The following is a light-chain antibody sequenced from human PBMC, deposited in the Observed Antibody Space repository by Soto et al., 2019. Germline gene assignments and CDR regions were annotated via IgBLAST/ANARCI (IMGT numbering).Light chain of an antibody. CDR2: RVT. Sequence: QSALTQPTSVSGSPGQSITISCTGNHNDIGTYDYVSWYQQHPGRAPILLIYRVTTRPSGISDRFSASKSGLTASLTISGLQPEDEADYYCSSFTSNRIYVFGPGTKVTVL. CDR1: HNDIGTYDY. J-gene: IGLJ1*01. V-gene: IGLV2-14*03. CDR3: SSFTSNRIYV.